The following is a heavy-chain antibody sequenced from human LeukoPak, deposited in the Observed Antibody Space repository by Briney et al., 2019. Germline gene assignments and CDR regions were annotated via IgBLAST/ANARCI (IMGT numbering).Heavy chain of an antibody. J-gene: IGHJ4*02. D-gene: IGHD6-25*01. CDR2: INADNGNT. V-gene: IGHV1-3*01. CDR3: AAYHAGGQRLVGAFDY. CDR1: GYTFTSYA. Sequence: ASVKVSCKASGYTFTSYAMHWVRQAPGQRLEWMGWINADNGNTKYSQKFQGRVTITRDTSASTAYMELSSLRSEDTAVYYCAAYHAGGQRLVGAFDYWGQGTLVTVSS.